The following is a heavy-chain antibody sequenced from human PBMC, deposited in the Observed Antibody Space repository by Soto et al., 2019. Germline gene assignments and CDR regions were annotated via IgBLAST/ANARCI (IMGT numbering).Heavy chain of an antibody. Sequence: PGGSLRLSCAASGFTFSSYAMSWVRQAPGKGLEWVSAISGSGGSTYYADSVKGRFTISRDNSKNTLYLQMNSLRAEDTAVYYCANLHFYGSGSYYTFEPVYFDYWGQGTLVTVSS. D-gene: IGHD3-10*01. J-gene: IGHJ4*02. CDR2: ISGSGGST. V-gene: IGHV3-23*01. CDR3: ANLHFYGSGSYYTFEPVYFDY. CDR1: GFTFSSYA.